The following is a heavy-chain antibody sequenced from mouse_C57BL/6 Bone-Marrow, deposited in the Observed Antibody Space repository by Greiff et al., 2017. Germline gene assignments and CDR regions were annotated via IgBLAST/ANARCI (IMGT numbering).Heavy chain of an antibody. V-gene: IGHV5-2*01. CDR2: INSDGGST. J-gene: IGHJ1*03. Sequence: EVKLMESGGGLVQPGESLKLSCESNEYEFPSYDMSWVRKTPEKRLELVAAINSDGGSTYYPDTMERRFIISRDKTKKTLYLQMSSLRSEDTAVYYCAGARGRYWYFDVWGTGTTVTVSS. CDR3: AGARGRYWYFDV. CDR1: EYEFPSYD.